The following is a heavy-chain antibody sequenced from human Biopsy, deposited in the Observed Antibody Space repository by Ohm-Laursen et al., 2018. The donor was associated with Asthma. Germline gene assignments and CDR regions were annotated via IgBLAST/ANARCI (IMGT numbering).Heavy chain of an antibody. J-gene: IGHJ4*02. CDR3: ARGVDRVTGLLDHFDS. D-gene: IGHD2-21*02. CDR1: GGSINNFY. Sequence: SVTLSFICTVSGGSINNFYWSWIRQPPGKGLESIGHVYYSGSTNYNPSLKSRVTISIDASKNQFSLKLTSVTAADTAVYYCARGVDRVTGLLDHFDSWGQGTLVTVSS. V-gene: IGHV4-59*07. CDR2: VYYSGST.